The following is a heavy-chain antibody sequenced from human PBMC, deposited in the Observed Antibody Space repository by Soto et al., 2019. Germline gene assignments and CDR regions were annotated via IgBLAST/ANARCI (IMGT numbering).Heavy chain of an antibody. J-gene: IGHJ6*02. D-gene: IGHD3-10*01. Sequence: QVHLVQSGAEVKEPGASVRVSCKASGYTFSSNAIHWVRQAPGQELEWMGWINGGNGYAKYSQNFHDRVTLTRDASASTTYMELSSLRSEDTAIFYCARATYTSGGSPTFAMAVWGQGTTVTVSS. CDR2: INGGNGYA. CDR1: GYTFSSNA. CDR3: ARATYTSGGSPTFAMAV. V-gene: IGHV1-3*01.